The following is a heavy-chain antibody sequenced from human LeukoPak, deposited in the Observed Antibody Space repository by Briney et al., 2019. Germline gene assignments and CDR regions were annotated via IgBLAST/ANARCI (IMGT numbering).Heavy chain of an antibody. CDR2: IYYSGST. D-gene: IGHD5-18*01. CDR1: GGSISSSHYY. J-gene: IGHJ4*02. Sequence: PSETLSLTCTVSGGSISSSHYYWGWIRQTPGKGLEWIGYIYYSGSTNYNPSLKSRVTISVDTSKNQFSLKLSSVTAADTAVYYCARGRNTAMVRDDYWGQGTLVTVSS. CDR3: ARGRNTAMVRDDY. V-gene: IGHV4-61*05.